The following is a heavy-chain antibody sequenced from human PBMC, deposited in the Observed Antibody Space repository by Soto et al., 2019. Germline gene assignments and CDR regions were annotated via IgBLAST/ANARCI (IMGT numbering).Heavy chain of an antibody. CDR3: AREGESYYYGSGSYYTGGMDV. J-gene: IGHJ6*02. D-gene: IGHD3-10*01. CDR1: GYTFTGYY. Sequence: GASVKVSCTASGYTFTGYYMHWVRQAPGQGLEWMGWINPNSGGTNYAQKFQGWVTMTRDTSISTAYMELSRLRSDDTAVYYCAREGESYYYGSGSYYTGGMDVWGQGTTVTVSS. V-gene: IGHV1-2*04. CDR2: INPNSGGT.